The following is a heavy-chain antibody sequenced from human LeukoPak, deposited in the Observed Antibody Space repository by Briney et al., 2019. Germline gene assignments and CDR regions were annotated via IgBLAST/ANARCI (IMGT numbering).Heavy chain of an antibody. V-gene: IGHV1-2*02. D-gene: IGHD2-2*01. CDR2: INPNSGGT. Sequence: ASVKVSCKASGYTFTGYYMHWVRQAPGQGLEWMGWINPNSGGTNYAQKFQGRVTMTRDTSISTAYMELSRLRSDDTAVYYCARCTLGPVVPAAARGAFDIWGQGTMVTVSS. CDR1: GYTFTGYY. CDR3: ARCTLGPVVPAAARGAFDI. J-gene: IGHJ3*02.